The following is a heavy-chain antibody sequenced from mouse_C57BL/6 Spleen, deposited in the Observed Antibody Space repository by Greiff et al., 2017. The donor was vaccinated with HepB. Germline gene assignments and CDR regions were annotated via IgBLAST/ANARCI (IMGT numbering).Heavy chain of an antibody. V-gene: IGHV5-6*01. CDR3: ARPSNGAWFAY. CDR2: ISSGGSYT. J-gene: IGHJ3*01. Sequence: EVKLVESGGDLVKPGGSLKLSCAASGFTFSSYGMSWVRQTPDKRLEWVATISSGGSYTYYPDRVKGRFTISSDNAKNTLYLQMSSLKSEDTAMYYCARPSNGAWFAYWGQGTLVTVSA. D-gene: IGHD2-5*01. CDR1: GFTFSSYG.